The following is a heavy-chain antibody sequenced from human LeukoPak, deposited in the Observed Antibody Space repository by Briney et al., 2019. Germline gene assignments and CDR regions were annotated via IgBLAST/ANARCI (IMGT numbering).Heavy chain of an antibody. CDR1: AFIFSGHW. Sequence: GGSLRLSCEGSAFIFSGHWMNWVRQTPGKGLEWVASIKEDGSERQYVDSVKGRFTISRDNAKNSLYLQMNSLRAEDTAVYYCARALRGGATAHWGQGTLVTVSS. V-gene: IGHV3-7*01. CDR2: IKEDGSER. J-gene: IGHJ4*02. CDR3: ARALRGGATAH. D-gene: IGHD1-26*01.